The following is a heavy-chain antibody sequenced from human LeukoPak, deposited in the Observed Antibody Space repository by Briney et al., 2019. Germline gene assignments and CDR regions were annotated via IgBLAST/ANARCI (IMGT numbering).Heavy chain of an antibody. CDR3: ARVRGAREDAFDI. V-gene: IGHV3-NL1*01. Sequence: PGGSLRLSCAASGLTFSSYGMHWVRQAPGKGLEWVSVIYSGGSTYYADSVKGRFTISRDNSKNTLYLQMNSLRAEDTAVYYCARVRGAREDAFDIWGQGTMVTVSS. CDR1: GLTFSSYG. CDR2: IYSGGST. J-gene: IGHJ3*02.